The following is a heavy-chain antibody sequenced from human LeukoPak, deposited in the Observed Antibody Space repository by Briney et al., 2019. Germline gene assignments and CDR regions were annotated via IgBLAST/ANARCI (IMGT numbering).Heavy chain of an antibody. CDR1: GDSITRSDW. CDR2: IYYSGRV. J-gene: IGHJ3*02. CDR3: AKTRSGTYYGDSFDI. Sequence: SDTLSLTCAVSGDSITRSDWWAWIRHPPGKGLEWLGNIYYSGRVYHNPSLQTRVTMSVDSSKNQFSLRLGSVTAVDTAVYFCAKTRSGTYYGDSFDIWGQGILVTVSS. V-gene: IGHV4-28*05. D-gene: IGHD1-26*01.